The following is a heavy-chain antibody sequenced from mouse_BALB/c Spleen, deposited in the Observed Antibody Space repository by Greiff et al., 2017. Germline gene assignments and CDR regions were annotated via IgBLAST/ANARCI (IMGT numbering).Heavy chain of an antibody. CDR1: GYSITSDYA. CDR3: GGNYVGYAMDY. V-gene: IGHV3-2*02. CDR2: ISYSGST. Sequence: EVQLQESGPGLVKPSQSLSLTCTVTGYSITSDYAWNWIRQFPGNKLEWMGYISYSGSTSYNPSLKSRISITRDTSKNQFFLQLNSVTTEDTATYYCGGNYVGYAMDYWGQGTSVTVSS. D-gene: IGHD2-1*01. J-gene: IGHJ4*01.